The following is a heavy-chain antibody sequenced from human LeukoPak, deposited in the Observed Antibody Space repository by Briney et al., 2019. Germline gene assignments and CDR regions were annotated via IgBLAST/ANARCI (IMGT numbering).Heavy chain of an antibody. CDR1: GGSISSYY. V-gene: IGHV4-59*01. CDR3: AAAADFGYFDY. CDR2: IYYSGST. Sequence: PSETLSLTCTVSGGSISSYYWRWIRQPPGKGLVWIGYIYYSGSTNYNPSLKSRVTISVDTSKNQFSLKLSSVTAADTAVYYCAAAADFGYFDYWGQGTLVTVSS. J-gene: IGHJ4*02. D-gene: IGHD6-13*01.